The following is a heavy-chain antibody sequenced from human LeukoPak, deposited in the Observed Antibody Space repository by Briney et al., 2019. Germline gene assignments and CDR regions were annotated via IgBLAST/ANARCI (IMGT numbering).Heavy chain of an antibody. V-gene: IGHV4-4*07. CDR1: GGSISGYY. CDR3: ARGIYCSGTTCYYYYYYMDV. CDR2: IYTSGST. J-gene: IGHJ6*03. Sequence: ASETLSLTCTVSGGSISGYYWSWIRQPAGKGLEWIGRIYTSGSTNYNPSLKSRVTTSVGTTKNQVSLKLTSVTAADTAVYYCARGIYCSGTTCYYYYYYMDVWGKGTTVTVSS. D-gene: IGHD2-2*01.